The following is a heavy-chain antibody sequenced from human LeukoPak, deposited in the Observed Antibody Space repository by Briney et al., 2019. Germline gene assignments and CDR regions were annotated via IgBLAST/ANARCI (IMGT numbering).Heavy chain of an antibody. D-gene: IGHD3-3*01. CDR3: AREGGSGYSDN. Sequence: SETLSLTCTVSGGSISSYYWSWIRQPPGKGLEWIGYIYYSGSTNYNPSLKSRVTISVDTSKNQFSQNLSSVTAAETAVYYCAREGGSGYSDNWGQGTLVTVCS. J-gene: IGHJ4*02. CDR1: GGSISSYY. V-gene: IGHV4-59*01. CDR2: IYYSGST.